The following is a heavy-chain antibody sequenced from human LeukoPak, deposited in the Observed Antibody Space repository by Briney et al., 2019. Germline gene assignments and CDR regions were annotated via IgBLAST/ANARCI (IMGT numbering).Heavy chain of an antibody. Sequence: GASVNVSCKASGYTFTGYYMHWVRQAPGQGLEWMGWINPNSGGTNYAQKFQGRVTMTRDTSTSTVYMELSSLRSEDTAVYYCARHSGMDVWGKGTTVTVSS. CDR2: INPNSGGT. CDR1: GYTFTGYY. V-gene: IGHV1-2*02. J-gene: IGHJ6*04. D-gene: IGHD3-10*01. CDR3: ARHSGMDV.